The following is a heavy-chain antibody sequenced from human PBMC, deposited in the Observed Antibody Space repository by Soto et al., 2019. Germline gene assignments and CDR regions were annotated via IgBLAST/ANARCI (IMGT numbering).Heavy chain of an antibody. J-gene: IGHJ4*02. Sequence: QLQLEESGPGLVKPSRTLSLTCAVSGDSISSDGYYWSWIRQHPGKGLEWIGHIYHSGNTYYNPALKRRVSISIETAKNQVALNVTSVTSAYTALYYCARVTTEFDYWGLGTLVTGSS. V-gene: IGHV4-31*11. CDR1: GDSISSDGYY. D-gene: IGHD4-4*01. CDR3: ARVTTEFDY. CDR2: IYHSGNT.